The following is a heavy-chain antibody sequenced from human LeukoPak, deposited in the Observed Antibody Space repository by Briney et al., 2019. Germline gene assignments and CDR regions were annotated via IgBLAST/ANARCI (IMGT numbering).Heavy chain of an antibody. J-gene: IGHJ4*02. D-gene: IGHD3-3*01. CDR3: ARSRGYYDFWSGYHNLAYFDY. CDR2: MNPNSGNT. Sequence: ASVKVSCKASGYTFTSYDINWVRQATGQGLEWLGWMNPNSGNTGYAQKFQGRVTITRNTSISTAYMELSSLRSEDTAVYYCARSRGYYDFWSGYHNLAYFDYWGQGTLVTVSS. V-gene: IGHV1-8*03. CDR1: GYTFTSYD.